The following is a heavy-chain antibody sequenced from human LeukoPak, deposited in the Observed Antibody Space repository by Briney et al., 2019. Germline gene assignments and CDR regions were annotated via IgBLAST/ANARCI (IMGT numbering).Heavy chain of an antibody. CDR1: GFTFSSYG. D-gene: IGHD3-22*01. V-gene: IGHV3-33*01. J-gene: IGHJ3*02. CDR3: ARDPLYYDSSGYIEGDDAFDI. Sequence: GGSLRLSCAASGFTFSSYGMHWVRQAPGKGLEWVAVIWYDGSNKYYADSVKGRFTISRDNSKNTLYLQMNSLRAEDTAVYYCARDPLYYDSSGYIEGDDAFDIWGQGTMVTVSS. CDR2: IWYDGSNK.